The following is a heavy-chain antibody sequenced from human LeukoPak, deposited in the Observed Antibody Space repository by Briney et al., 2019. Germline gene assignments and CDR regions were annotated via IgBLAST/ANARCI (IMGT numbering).Heavy chain of an antibody. V-gene: IGHV3-21*01. J-gene: IGHJ4*02. CDR3: VRVAEMGLDFDY. CDR2: ISSSGSYI. CDR1: GFTFSTYS. Sequence: GGPLRLSCAASGFTFSTYSMNSVRQAPGKGLEWVSSISSSGSYIYYADSVKGRFTISRDNAKNSLSLQMNSLRAEDTAVYYCVRVAEMGLDFDYWGQGILVSVSS. D-gene: IGHD5-24*01.